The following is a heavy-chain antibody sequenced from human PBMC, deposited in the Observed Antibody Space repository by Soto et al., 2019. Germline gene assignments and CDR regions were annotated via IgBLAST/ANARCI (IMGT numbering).Heavy chain of an antibody. Sequence: QLQLQESGSGLVKPSQTLSLTCAVSGGSISSGGYSWSWIRQPPGKGLEWIGYIYHSGSTYYNPSLNRRVTISVDRSKNQFSLVLSSVTAADTAVYSCAGGIAARTLGYWGQGTLVSVDS. J-gene: IGHJ4*02. CDR2: IYHSGST. CDR1: GGSISSGGYS. D-gene: IGHD6-25*01. CDR3: AGGIAARTLGY. V-gene: IGHV4-30-2*01.